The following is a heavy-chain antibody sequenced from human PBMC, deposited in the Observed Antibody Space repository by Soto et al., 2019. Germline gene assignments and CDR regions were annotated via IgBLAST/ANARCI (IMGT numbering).Heavy chain of an antibody. Sequence: ASVKVSCKASGYTFTSYGISWVRQAPGQGHERMGWIRAYNGNTNYAQKLQGRVTMTTDTSTSTAYMELRSLRSDDTAVYYCARVRCSGGSCYYPSGWFDPWGQGTLVTVSS. D-gene: IGHD2-15*01. J-gene: IGHJ5*02. CDR2: IRAYNGNT. CDR1: GYTFTSYG. CDR3: ARVRCSGGSCYYPSGWFDP. V-gene: IGHV1-18*01.